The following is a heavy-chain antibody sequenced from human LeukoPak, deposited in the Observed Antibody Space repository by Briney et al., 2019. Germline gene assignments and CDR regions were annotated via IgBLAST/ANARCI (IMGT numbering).Heavy chain of an antibody. CDR3: ARVRWLQLTYYFDY. Sequence: PGGSLRLSCAVSGFTFSSYWMHWVRQAPGKGLVWVARINSDGSSTSYADSVKGRFTISRDNAKNTLYLQMNSLRAEDTAVYYCARVRWLQLTYYFDYWGQGTLVTVSS. J-gene: IGHJ4*02. CDR1: GFTFSSYW. D-gene: IGHD5-24*01. CDR2: INSDGSST. V-gene: IGHV3-74*01.